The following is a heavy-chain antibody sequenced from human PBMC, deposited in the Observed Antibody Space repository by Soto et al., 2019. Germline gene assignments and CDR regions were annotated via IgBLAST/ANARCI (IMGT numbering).Heavy chain of an antibody. V-gene: IGHV3-30-3*01. CDR1: GFTFSSYA. D-gene: IGHD1-20*01. CDR2: ISHDGSNK. Sequence: GGSLRLSCAASGFTFSSYAMHWVRQAPGKGLEWVAVISHDGSNKYYADSVKGRFTISRDNSKNTLYLQMNSLRAEDTAVYYCAREYNWNYVDYWGQGTLVTVSS. J-gene: IGHJ4*02. CDR3: AREYNWNYVDY.